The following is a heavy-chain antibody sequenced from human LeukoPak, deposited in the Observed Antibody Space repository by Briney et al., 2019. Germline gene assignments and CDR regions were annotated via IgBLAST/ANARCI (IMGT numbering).Heavy chain of an antibody. V-gene: IGHV4-39*01. CDR3: AGFGSYGGVYYFDY. D-gene: IGHD1-26*01. Sequence: SETLSLTCTVSGGSISSSSYYWGWIRQPPGKGLEWIGSIYYSGSTYYNPSLKSRVTISVDTSKNQFSLKLSSVTAADTAVYYCAGFGSYGGVYYFDYWGQGTLVTVSS. CDR1: GGSISSSSYY. J-gene: IGHJ4*02. CDR2: IYYSGST.